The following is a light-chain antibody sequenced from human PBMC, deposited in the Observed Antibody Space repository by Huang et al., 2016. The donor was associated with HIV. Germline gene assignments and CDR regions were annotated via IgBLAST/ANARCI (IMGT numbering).Light chain of an antibody. CDR3: QQYHEWPRT. J-gene: IGKJ2*01. CDR2: ETF. V-gene: IGKV3-15*01. CDR1: QGIGNS. Sequence: ERVLTQSPGTLSVSPGERATLSCRTSQGIGNSLAWYQLKPGQAPRRLIYETFIRASDLPARFSGGGSEIDFTLTISGLQSEDSAVYYCQQYHEWPRTFGQGTKVEIK.